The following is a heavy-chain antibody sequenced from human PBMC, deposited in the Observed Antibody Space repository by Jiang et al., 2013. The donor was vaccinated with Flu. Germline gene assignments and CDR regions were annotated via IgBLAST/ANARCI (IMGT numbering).Heavy chain of an antibody. J-gene: IGHJ4*02. V-gene: IGHV4-39*01. CDR1: GGSISSSSYY. D-gene: IGHD6-6*01. CDR2: IYYSGST. Sequence: YGPGLVKPSETLSLTCTASGGSISSSSYYWGWIRQPPGKGLEWIGSIYYSGSTYYNPSLKSRVTISVDTSKNQFSLKLSSVTAADTAVYYCARLSQLGLDYWGQGTLVTVSS. CDR3: ARLSQLGLDY.